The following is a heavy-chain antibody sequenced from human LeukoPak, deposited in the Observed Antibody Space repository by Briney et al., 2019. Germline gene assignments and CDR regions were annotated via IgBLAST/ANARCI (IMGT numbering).Heavy chain of an antibody. CDR3: ARVSLYDSSASFFASYYYYMDV. CDR1: GDSITNQY. D-gene: IGHD3-22*01. J-gene: IGHJ6*03. CDR2: MSDCGNT. Sequence: PSETLSLTCTISGDSITNQYWSWIRQPPGKGLEWIGLMSDCGNTKFHPSLMSRVTMSVDRSKNQVSLKLTSVTAADTAVYYCARVSLYDSSASFFASYYYYMDVWGKGTTATVSS. V-gene: IGHV4-59*11.